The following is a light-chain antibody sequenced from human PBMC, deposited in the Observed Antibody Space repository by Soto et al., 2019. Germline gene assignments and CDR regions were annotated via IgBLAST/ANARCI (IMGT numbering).Light chain of an antibody. CDR2: ITT. CDR1: SSNIVVGFD. Sequence: QSVLTQPPSVSGAPGQTVTISCTGSSSNIVVGFDVHWYQQVPGTAPKLVLYITTARASGVPDRFSGSRSGSSGSLAITGLQPEDEADYYGHSYDSGVTGSVFGTGTKGTAL. J-gene: IGLJ1*01. V-gene: IGLV1-40*01. CDR3: HSYDSGVTGSV.